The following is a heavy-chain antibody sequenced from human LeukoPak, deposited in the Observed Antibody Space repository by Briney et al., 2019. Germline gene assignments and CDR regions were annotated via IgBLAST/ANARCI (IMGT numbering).Heavy chain of an antibody. J-gene: IGHJ4*02. CDR1: GYTFTGYY. CDR2: INPNSGGT. D-gene: IGHD6-19*01. Sequence: AAVKVSRKASGYTFTGYYMHWVRQAPGQGLEWMGWINPNSGGTNYAQKFQGRVTMTRDTSISTAYMELSRLRSDDTAVYYCARAKGVAVAGTWWLSNYFDYWGQGTRVRVSS. V-gene: IGHV1-2*02. CDR3: ARAKGVAVAGTWWLSNYFDY.